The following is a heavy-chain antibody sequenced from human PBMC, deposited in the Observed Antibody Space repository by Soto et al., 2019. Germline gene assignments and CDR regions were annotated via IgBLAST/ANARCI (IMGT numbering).Heavy chain of an antibody. D-gene: IGHD3-3*01. V-gene: IGHV4-34*01. CDR3: ASPRGTIQNYGMDV. Sequence: ETLHITCGVYGGSFTGYYCSWIRKPPGKGLEWIGEINHSGSTNYNPSLKSRVTISVETSKNQFSLKLSSVTAAETAVYYCASPRGTIQNYGMDVWGQGTTV. CDR2: INHSGST. CDR1: GGSFTGYY. J-gene: IGHJ6*02.